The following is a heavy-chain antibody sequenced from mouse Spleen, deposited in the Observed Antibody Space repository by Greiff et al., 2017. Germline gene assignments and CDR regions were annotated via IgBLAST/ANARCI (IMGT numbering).Heavy chain of an antibody. CDR1: GFTFSSYT. CDR3: ARHEAYDGYYWYFDV. CDR2: ISGGGGNT. V-gene: IGHV5-9*01. J-gene: IGHJ1*03. Sequence: EVQVVESGGGLVKPGGSLKLSCAASGFTFSSYTMSWVRQTPEKRLEWVATISGGGGNTYYPDSVKGRFTISRDNAKNTLYLQMSSLRSEDTALYYCARHEAYDGYYWYFDVWGTGTTVTVSS. D-gene: IGHD2-3*01.